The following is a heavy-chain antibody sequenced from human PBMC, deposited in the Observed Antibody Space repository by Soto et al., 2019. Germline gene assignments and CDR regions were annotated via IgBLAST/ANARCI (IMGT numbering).Heavy chain of an antibody. CDR1: GFNFGNYA. V-gene: IGHV3-49*04. Sequence: GGSLRLSCTGSGFNFGNYALSWVRQVPGKGPEWVGFIRSEAYGGTTDYAASVKGRFIISRDDSKSIAYLEINSLQTDDTAVYYCTRYYYESSGYYVYWGQGPLVTVSS. CDR3: TRYYYESSGYYVY. CDR2: IRSEAYGGTT. J-gene: IGHJ4*02. D-gene: IGHD3-22*01.